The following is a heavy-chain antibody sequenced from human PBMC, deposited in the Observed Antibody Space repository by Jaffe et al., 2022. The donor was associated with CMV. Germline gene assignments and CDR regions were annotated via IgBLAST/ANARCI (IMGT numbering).Heavy chain of an antibody. Sequence: QVQLRDSGPVLVKPSETLSLTCTVSGGSISGYHWGWIRQPPGKGLEWIGHILKTGTTSYNPSLRSRVTISVDTPNSQFSLRLSSVTSADTAVYYCARDPPDGHAHYDFWGQGALVTVSS. V-gene: IGHV4-59*01. J-gene: IGHJ4*02. CDR3: ARDPPDGHAHYDF. D-gene: IGHD2-2*01. CDR2: ILKTGTT. CDR1: GGSISGYH.